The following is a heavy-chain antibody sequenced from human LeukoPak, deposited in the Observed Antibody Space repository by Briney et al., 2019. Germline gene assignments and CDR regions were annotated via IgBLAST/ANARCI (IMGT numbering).Heavy chain of an antibody. Sequence: ASGTLSLTCAVSGGSISGSNWWSWVRQPPGKGLEWIGEIYHSGRTNYNSSLKSRVTISVDKSKNQFSLKLNSVTAADTAVYYCARRLDVVVIGGQLDRWGQGTLVTVSS. CDR2: IYHSGRT. CDR1: GGSISGSNW. J-gene: IGHJ5*02. V-gene: IGHV4-4*02. CDR3: ARRLDVVVIGGQLDR. D-gene: IGHD3-22*01.